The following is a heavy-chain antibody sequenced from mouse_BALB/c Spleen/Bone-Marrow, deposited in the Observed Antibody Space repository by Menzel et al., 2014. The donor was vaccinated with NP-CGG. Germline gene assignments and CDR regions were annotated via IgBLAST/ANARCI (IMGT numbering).Heavy chain of an antibody. CDR3: ARETYRYCFDY. CDR2: ILPGSGTT. J-gene: IGHJ2*01. CDR1: GYTFSSYW. V-gene: IGHV1-9*01. D-gene: IGHD2-14*01. Sequence: VKLVESGAELMKPGASVKISCKATGYTFSSYWIEWVKQRPGHGLEWIGEILPGSGTTNYNEKFKGKATFTADTSSNTAYMQLSSLTSEDSAVYYCARETYRYCFDYWGQGTTLTVSS.